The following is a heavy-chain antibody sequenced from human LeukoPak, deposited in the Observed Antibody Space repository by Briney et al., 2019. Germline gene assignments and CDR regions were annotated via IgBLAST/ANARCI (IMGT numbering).Heavy chain of an antibody. D-gene: IGHD3-3*01. V-gene: IGHV4-34*01. CDR3: ARVTIFGVVGTTYYFDY. CDR2: INHSGST. J-gene: IGHJ4*02. CDR1: GGSFSGYY. Sequence: KPSETLSLTCAVYGGSFSGYYWSWIRQPPGKGLEWIGEINHSGSTNYNPSLKSRVTISVDTSKNQFSLKLSSVTAADTAVYYCARVTIFGVVGTTYYFDYWGQGTLVTVSS.